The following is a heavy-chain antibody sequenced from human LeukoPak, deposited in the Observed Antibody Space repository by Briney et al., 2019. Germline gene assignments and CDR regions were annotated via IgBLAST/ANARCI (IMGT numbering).Heavy chain of an antibody. D-gene: IGHD1-26*01. J-gene: IGHJ4*02. CDR1: GFTFRKHL. Sequence: PGGSLRLSCAATGFTFRKHLMSWVRQTVGKGREGVAKIREDGNEKHYVDSVKGRFTTSRDNAKNSLFLQMNNLRVDDTAMYYCVRDYRGGWNAYWGQGTLVTVSS. CDR3: VRDYRGGWNAY. CDR2: IREDGNEK. V-gene: IGHV3-7*01.